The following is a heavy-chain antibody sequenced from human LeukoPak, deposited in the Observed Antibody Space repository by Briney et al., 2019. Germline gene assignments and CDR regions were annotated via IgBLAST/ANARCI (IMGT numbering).Heavy chain of an antibody. D-gene: IGHD6-13*01. CDR3: ATNTSSWSFDY. CDR2: ISSSGAGT. CDR1: GFTFRSYA. V-gene: IGHV3-23*01. Sequence: GGSLRPSCAPSGFTFRSYAMSWVRQAPGKGREWVSAISSSGAGTYYADSVKGRFTISRDNSKNTLYLQMHSLRAEDTAVYYCATNTSSWSFDYWGQGTLVTVSS. J-gene: IGHJ4*02.